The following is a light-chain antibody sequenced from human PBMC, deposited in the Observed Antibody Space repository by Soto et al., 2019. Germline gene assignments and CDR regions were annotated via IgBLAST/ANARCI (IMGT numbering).Light chain of an antibody. V-gene: IGLV4-69*01. CDR1: XGHSSYA. CDR2: LNSDGSH. Sequence: QPVLTQSPSASASLGASVKLTCTLSXGHSSYAIAWHQQQPEKGPRYLMKLNSDGSHSKGDGIPDRFSGSSSGAVRYLTISSLQSEDEADYYCQTWGTGIQVFGGGTKLTVL. J-gene: IGLJ3*02. CDR3: QTWGTGIQV.